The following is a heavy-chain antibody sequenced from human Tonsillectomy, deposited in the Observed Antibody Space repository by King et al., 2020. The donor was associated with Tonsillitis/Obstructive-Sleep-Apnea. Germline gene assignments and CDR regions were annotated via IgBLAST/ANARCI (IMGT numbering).Heavy chain of an antibody. Sequence: QLVQSGAEVKKPGESLKISCKSSGYTFTNYWIGWVRQMPGKGLEWMGFIYPGDSDTRYSPSFQGQVTISADKSINTAYLQWSSLKASDTAMYYCASTLEDQLLPYFFDYWGQGTLVTVSS. V-gene: IGHV5-51*01. CDR2: IYPGDSDT. D-gene: IGHD2-2*01. J-gene: IGHJ4*02. CDR1: GYTFTNYW. CDR3: ASTLEDQLLPYFFDY.